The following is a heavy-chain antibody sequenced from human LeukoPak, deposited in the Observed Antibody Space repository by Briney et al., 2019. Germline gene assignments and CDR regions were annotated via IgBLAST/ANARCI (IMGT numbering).Heavy chain of an antibody. J-gene: IGHJ4*02. D-gene: IGHD6-13*01. CDR3: AKEEQQLISHGFDY. Sequence: GGSLRLSCAASGFTFSSYWMSWVRQAPGKGLEWVANIKQDGSEKYYVDSVKGRFTISRDNAKNSLYLQMNSLRAEDTAVYYCAKEEQQLISHGFDYWGQGTLVTVSS. CDR1: GFTFSSYW. V-gene: IGHV3-7*03. CDR2: IKQDGSEK.